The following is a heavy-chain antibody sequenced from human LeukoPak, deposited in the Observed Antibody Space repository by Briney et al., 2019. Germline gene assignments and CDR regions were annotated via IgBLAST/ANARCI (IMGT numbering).Heavy chain of an antibody. Sequence: PSETLSLTCTVSGGSISSYYWSWIRQPAGKGLEWIGRIYTSGSTSYNPSLKSRVTMSVDTSKNQFSLKLSSVTAADTAVYYCAIGLGYCSSTSCYVYFDYWGQGTLVTVSS. CDR1: GGSISSYY. CDR3: AIGLGYCSSTSCYVYFDY. D-gene: IGHD2-2*01. V-gene: IGHV4-4*07. J-gene: IGHJ4*02. CDR2: IYTSGST.